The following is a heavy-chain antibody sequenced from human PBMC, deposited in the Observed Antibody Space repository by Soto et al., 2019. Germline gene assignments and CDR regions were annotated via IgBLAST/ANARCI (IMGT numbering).Heavy chain of an antibody. J-gene: IGHJ5*02. Sequence: QVQLVESGGGLVQPGRSLRLSCAASGFSFSSYTMHWVRQTPGRGLQWVAVTSYDGTNKYYADSVRGRFTISRDNSNSTLYLQMNNLRADDTAVYYCVGAAMWTGKGFEAWGQGTLLTVSS. D-gene: IGHD3-9*01. CDR3: VGAAMWTGKGFEA. CDR2: TSYDGTNK. V-gene: IGHV3-30*04. CDR1: GFSFSSYT.